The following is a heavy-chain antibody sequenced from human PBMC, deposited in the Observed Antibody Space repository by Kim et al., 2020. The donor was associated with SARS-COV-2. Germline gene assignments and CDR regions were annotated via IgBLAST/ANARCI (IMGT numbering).Heavy chain of an antibody. Sequence: ASVKVSCKASGYTFTSYGISWVRQAPGQGLEWMGWISAYNGNTNYAQKLQGRVTMTTDTSTSTAYMELRSLRSDDTAVYYCARDGGGARSLGYYYGSGSIYYYGMDVWGQGTTVTVSS. D-gene: IGHD3-10*01. J-gene: IGHJ6*02. CDR1: GYTFTSYG. V-gene: IGHV1-18*01. CDR3: ARDGGGARSLGYYYGSGSIYYYGMDV. CDR2: ISAYNGNT.